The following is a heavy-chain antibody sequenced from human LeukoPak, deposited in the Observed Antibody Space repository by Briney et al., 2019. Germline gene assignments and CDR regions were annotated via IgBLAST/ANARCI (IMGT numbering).Heavy chain of an antibody. D-gene: IGHD3-22*01. CDR3: ARGRGTDYYDSSGYPFDY. Sequence: SETLSLTCAVYGGSFSGYYWSWILQPPGKGLEWIGEINHSGSTNYNPSLKSRVTISVDTSKNQFSLKLSSVTAADTAVYYCARGRGTDYYDSSGYPFDYWGQGTLVTVSS. CDR2: INHSGST. V-gene: IGHV4-34*01. J-gene: IGHJ4*02. CDR1: GGSFSGYY.